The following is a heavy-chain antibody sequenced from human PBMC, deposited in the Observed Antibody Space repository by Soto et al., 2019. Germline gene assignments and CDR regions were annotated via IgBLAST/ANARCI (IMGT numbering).Heavy chain of an antibody. CDR1: GFTFSNYA. Sequence: EVQLLESGGGLVQPGGSLRLSCAASGFTFSNYAMSWVRQAPGKGLEWVSSISKSGAGTYYADSVKGRFTISRDNSKNTLYLQMNSLKAEDTAVYSCAKTSSLFDYWGQGTLVTVSS. V-gene: IGHV3-23*01. CDR2: ISKSGAGT. CDR3: AKTSSLFDY. J-gene: IGHJ4*02. D-gene: IGHD6-13*01.